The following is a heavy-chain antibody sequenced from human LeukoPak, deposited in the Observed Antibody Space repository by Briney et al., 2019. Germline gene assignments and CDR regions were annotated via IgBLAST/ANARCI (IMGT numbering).Heavy chain of an antibody. D-gene: IGHD4/OR15-4a*01. Sequence: PSETLSLTCAVYGGSFSGYYWSWIRQPPGKGLEWIGEINHSGSTNYNPSLKSRVTISVDTSKNQFSLKLSSVTAADTAVYYCARTSDYDAVYGFDYWGQGTLVTVSS. CDR1: GGSFSGYY. V-gene: IGHV4-34*01. CDR3: ARTSDYDAVYGFDY. CDR2: INHSGST. J-gene: IGHJ4*02.